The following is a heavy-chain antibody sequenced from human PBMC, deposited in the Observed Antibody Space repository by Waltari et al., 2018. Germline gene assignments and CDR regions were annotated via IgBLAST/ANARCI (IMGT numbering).Heavy chain of an antibody. D-gene: IGHD3-22*01. CDR2: IYYSGST. CDR3: ARRRMIGRLDY. CDR1: GGSISSSSYY. V-gene: IGHV4-39*01. Sequence: QLQLQESGPGLVKPSETLSLTCTVSGGSISSSSYYWGWIRQPPGKGLGWIGSIYYSGSTYYNPSLKSRVTISVDTSKNQFSLKLSSVTAADTAVYYCARRRMIGRLDYWGQGTLVTVSS. J-gene: IGHJ4*02.